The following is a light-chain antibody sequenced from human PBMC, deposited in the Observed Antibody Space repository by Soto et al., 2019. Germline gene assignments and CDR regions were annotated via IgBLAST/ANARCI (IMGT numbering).Light chain of an antibody. CDR3: QKYNSAPQT. CDR2: AAS. CDR1: QGISNY. Sequence: DIQMTQSPSSLSASVGDRVTITCRAIQGISNYLAWYQQKPGKVPKLLIYAASTLQSGFPSRFSGSGSGTDFTLTISSLQPEDVATYYFQKYNSAPQTFGQGTKVEIK. J-gene: IGKJ1*01. V-gene: IGKV1-27*01.